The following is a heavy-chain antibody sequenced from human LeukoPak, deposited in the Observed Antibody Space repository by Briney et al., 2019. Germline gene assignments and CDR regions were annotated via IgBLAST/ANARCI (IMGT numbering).Heavy chain of an antibody. CDR2: ISGSGGST. D-gene: IGHD6-6*01. Sequence: GGSLRLSCAASGFTFSSYAMSWVRQAPGKGLEWVSAISGSGGSTYYADSVKGRFTISRDNSKNTLYLQMNSLRAEDTAVYYCAKQGSSNIAARPHFDYWGQGTLVTVSS. V-gene: IGHV3-23*01. J-gene: IGHJ4*02. CDR1: GFTFSSYA. CDR3: AKQGSSNIAARPHFDY.